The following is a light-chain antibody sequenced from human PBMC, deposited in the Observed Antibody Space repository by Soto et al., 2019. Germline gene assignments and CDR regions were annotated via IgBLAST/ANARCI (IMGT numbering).Light chain of an antibody. CDR1: QSVSSAY. CDR3: HQSGSSPPYT. V-gene: IGKV3-20*01. J-gene: IGKJ2*01. Sequence: EIVLTQSPDTLSLSPGERATLSCRASQSVSSAYVAWYQHKPGQAPRLLIYAASTRATGIPDRFSGSGSGTDFTLTISRLEPEDFAVYYCHQSGSSPPYTFGQGTTLEIK. CDR2: AAS.